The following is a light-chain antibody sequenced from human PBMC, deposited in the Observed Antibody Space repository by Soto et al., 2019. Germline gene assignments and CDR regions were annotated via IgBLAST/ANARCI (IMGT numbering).Light chain of an antibody. CDR2: DAS. J-gene: IGKJ5*01. CDR3: QQYNNWFSIT. V-gene: IGKV3-15*01. CDR1: QSVSTK. Sequence: EILMTQSPATLSVSPGEGSTLSCSSSQSVSTKLAWYQQKPGQAPRLLIFDASTRATGIPARFSGSGSGTEFTLTISSLQSEDFAVYYCQQYNNWFSITFGQGTRLEIK.